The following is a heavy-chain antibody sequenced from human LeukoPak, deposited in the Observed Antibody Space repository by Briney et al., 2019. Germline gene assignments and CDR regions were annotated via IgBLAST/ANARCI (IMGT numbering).Heavy chain of an antibody. D-gene: IGHD2-15*01. CDR3: ARDTRYCSSGSCDGDY. CDR1: GYTFTGYY. CDR2: INPNSGGT. Sequence: ASVKVSCKASGYTFTGYYMHWVRQAPGQGLEWMGWINPNSGGTNYAQKFQGRVTMTRDTSISTAYMELSRLRSDDTAVYYCARDTRYCSSGSCDGDYWGQGTLVTVSS. V-gene: IGHV1-2*02. J-gene: IGHJ4*02.